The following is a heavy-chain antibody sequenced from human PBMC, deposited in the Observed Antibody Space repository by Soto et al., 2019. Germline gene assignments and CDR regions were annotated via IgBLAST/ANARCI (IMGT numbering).Heavy chain of an antibody. D-gene: IGHD3-3*01. Sequence: GGSLRLSCAASGFIFSNAWMSWVRQAPGKGLEWVGRIKSKADGGATNYAAPVKGRFNISRDGSKNTLYLQMNGLKTEDTAVYYCTTGWSSKDYWGQGTLVTVSS. J-gene: IGHJ4*02. CDR2: IKSKADGGAT. CDR3: TTGWSSKDY. V-gene: IGHV3-15*01. CDR1: GFIFSNAW.